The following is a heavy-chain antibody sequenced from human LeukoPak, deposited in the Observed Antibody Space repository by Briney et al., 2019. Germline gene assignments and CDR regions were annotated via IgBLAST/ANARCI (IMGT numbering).Heavy chain of an antibody. V-gene: IGHV1-46*01. D-gene: IGHD3-10*01. J-gene: IGHJ5*02. CDR1: GYTFTSYY. CDR2: INPSGGST. CDR3: ARDFIMVRGLMSGWFDP. Sequence: ASVKVSCKASGYTFTSYYMHWVRQAPGQGLEWMGIINPSGGSTSYAQKFQGRVTMTRDTSTSTVYMELSSLRSEDTAVYYCARDFIMVRGLMSGWFDPWGQGTLVTVSS.